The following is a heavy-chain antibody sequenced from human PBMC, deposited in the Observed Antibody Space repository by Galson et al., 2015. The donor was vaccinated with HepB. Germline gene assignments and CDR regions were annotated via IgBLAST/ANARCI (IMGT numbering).Heavy chain of an antibody. V-gene: IGHV5-51*01. CDR3: ARKVSDTYSWYLDY. J-gene: IGHJ4*02. D-gene: IGHD4-11*01. CDR2: IYPGDSDT. CDR1: GYSFSNYW. Sequence: QSGAEVKKPGESLKISCKGSGYSFSNYWIGWVRQMPGKGLEWMGIIYPGDSDTRYSPSFQGHVTISADKSISTAYLQWSSLKASDIGVYYCARKVSDTYSWYLDYWGQGTLVTVSS.